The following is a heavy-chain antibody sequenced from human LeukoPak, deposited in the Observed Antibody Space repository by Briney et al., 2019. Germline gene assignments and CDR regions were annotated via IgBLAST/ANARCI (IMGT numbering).Heavy chain of an antibody. J-gene: IGHJ4*02. CDR3: AKECGYGDYYFDY. CDR2: INSEGTST. V-gene: IGHV3-74*01. Sequence: HSGGSLRLSCAASGFTFSSYWMHWVRQAPGKGLVWVSRINSEGTSTSYADSVKGRFTISRDNSKNTLYLQMNSLRAEDTAVYYCAKECGYGDYYFDYWGQGTLVTVSS. CDR1: GFTFSSYW. D-gene: IGHD4-17*01.